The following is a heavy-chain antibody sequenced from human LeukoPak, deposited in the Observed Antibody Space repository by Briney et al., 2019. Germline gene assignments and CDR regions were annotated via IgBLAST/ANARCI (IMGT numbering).Heavy chain of an antibody. D-gene: IGHD1-7*01. CDR3: ARGGITGTTLLSSYFDY. V-gene: IGHV3-23*01. Sequence: GGSLRLSCAASGFTFSSYAMTWVRQAPGKGLEWVSTITDSVSGGSTYYADSVKGRFTISRDNSKNTLYLQMNSLRAEDTAVYYCARGGITGTTLLSSYFDYWGQGTLVAVSS. J-gene: IGHJ4*02. CDR1: GFTFSSYA. CDR2: ITDSVSGGST.